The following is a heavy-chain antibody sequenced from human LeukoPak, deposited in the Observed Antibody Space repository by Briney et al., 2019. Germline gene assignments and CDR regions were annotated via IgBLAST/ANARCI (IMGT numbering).Heavy chain of an antibody. D-gene: IGHD3-9*01. CDR3: ARSAGNYDILTGYWTSYYMDV. Sequence: GESLKISCKGSGYSFTSYWIGWVRQMPGKGLEWMGIIYPGDSDTRHSPSFQGQVTISADKSISTAYLQWSSPKASDTAMYYCARSAGNYDILTGYWTSYYMDVWGKGTTVTISS. V-gene: IGHV5-51*01. CDR1: GYSFTSYW. J-gene: IGHJ6*03. CDR2: IYPGDSDT.